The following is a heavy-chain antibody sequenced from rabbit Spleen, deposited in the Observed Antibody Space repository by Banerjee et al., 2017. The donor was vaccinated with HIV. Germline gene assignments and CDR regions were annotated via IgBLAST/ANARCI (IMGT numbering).Heavy chain of an antibody. J-gene: IGHJ4*01. CDR2: IDPLFGST. D-gene: IGHD6-1*01. V-gene: IGHV1S47*01. CDR1: GFDFSSYG. CDR3: ARGPPYAGYAGYGYVYLNL. Sequence: QEQLKESGGGLVQPGGSLKLSCKASGFDFSSYGVSWVRQPPGKGLEWIGYIDPLFGSTYYANWVNGRFSISRENTQNTVYLQVNSLTAADTATYFCARGPPYAGYAGYGYVYLNLWGPGTLVTVS.